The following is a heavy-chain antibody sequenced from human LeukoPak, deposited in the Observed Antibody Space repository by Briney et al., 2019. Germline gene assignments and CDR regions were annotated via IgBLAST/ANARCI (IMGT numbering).Heavy chain of an antibody. V-gene: IGHV3-23*01. Sequence: GGSLRLSCAASGFTFSSYAMSWVRQAPGKGPEWVSAISGSGGNTYYADSVKGRFTISRDNSKNTLYLQMNSLRAEDTAVYYCAKGGPARPWGEDLDYWGQGTLVTVSS. CDR2: ISGSGGNT. CDR1: GFTFSSYA. J-gene: IGHJ4*02. CDR3: AKGGPARPWGEDLDY. D-gene: IGHD6-6*01.